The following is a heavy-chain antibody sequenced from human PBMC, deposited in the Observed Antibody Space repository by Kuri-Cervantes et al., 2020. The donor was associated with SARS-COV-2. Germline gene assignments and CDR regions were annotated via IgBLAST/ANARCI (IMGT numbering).Heavy chain of an antibody. D-gene: IGHD1-1*01. CDR3: ARDQAGTIDY. J-gene: IGHJ4*02. Sequence: GGSLRLSSAASGFTFSSYAMHWVRQAPGKGLEWVAVISYDGSNKYYADSVKGRFTISRDNSKNTLYLQMNSLRAEDTAVYYCARDQAGTIDYWGQGTLVTVSS. CDR1: GFTFSSYA. CDR2: ISYDGSNK. V-gene: IGHV3-30-3*01.